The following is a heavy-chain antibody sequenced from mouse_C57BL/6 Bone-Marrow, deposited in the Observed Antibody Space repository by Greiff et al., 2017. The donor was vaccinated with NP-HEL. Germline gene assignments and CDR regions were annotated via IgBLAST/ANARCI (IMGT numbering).Heavy chain of an antibody. CDR1: GFTFSSYT. Sequence: EVQLQESGGGLVKPGGSLKLSCAASGFTFSSYTMSWVRQTPEKRLEWVATISGGGGNTYYPDSVKGRFTISRDNAKNTLYLQMSSLRSEDTALYYCARRFLTFHWYFDVWGTGTTVTVSS. D-gene: IGHD1-3*01. J-gene: IGHJ1*03. CDR3: ARRFLTFHWYFDV. V-gene: IGHV5-9*01. CDR2: ISGGGGNT.